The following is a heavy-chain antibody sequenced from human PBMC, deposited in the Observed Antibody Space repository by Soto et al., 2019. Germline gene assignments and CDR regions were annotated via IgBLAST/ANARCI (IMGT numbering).Heavy chain of an antibody. CDR2: IYYSGST. CDR1: GGSISSGGYY. CDR3: ARDLRRTAARRGGYFDY. D-gene: IGHD6-6*01. J-gene: IGHJ4*02. Sequence: SETLSLTCTVSGGSISSGGYYWIWIRHHPGKGLEWIGYIYYSGSTYYNPSLKSRVTISVDTSKNQFSLKLSSVTAADTAVYYCARDLRRTAARRGGYFDYWGQGTLVTVSS. V-gene: IGHV4-31*03.